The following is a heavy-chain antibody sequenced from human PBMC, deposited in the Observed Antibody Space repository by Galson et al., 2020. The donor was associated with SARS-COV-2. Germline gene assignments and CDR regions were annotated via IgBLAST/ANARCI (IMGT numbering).Heavy chain of an antibody. CDR3: ARSQRGTDCTSTSCRERYYYGLDV. D-gene: IGHD2-2*01. Sequence: GGSLRLSCVASGFSFGLHGMHWVRQAPGKGLEWVAVIYYAGDIKYYGESVKGRFSVSRDNSKSTIYLQMDSLGVEDTAVYYCARSQRGTDCTSTSCRERYYYGLDVWGQGTTVTVSS. CDR2: IYYAGDIK. CDR1: GFSFGLHG. J-gene: IGHJ6*02. V-gene: IGHV3-30*03.